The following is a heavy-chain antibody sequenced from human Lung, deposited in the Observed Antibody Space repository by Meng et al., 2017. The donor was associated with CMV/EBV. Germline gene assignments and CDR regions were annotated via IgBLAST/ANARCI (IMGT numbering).Heavy chain of an antibody. V-gene: IGHV1-2*06. CDR1: VHSFIDYD. CDR3: ARDGSLNGPNYYYYNGVDV. CDR2: INSYGGGT. Sequence: SVKVSXKASVHSFIDYDIHWVRRAPGQGLEWMGRINSYGGGTNYAQQFRGRVTMTRDTSTDTAYMELSRLTSGDTAVYYCARDGSLNGPNYYYYNGVDVWGLGXTVTVSS. J-gene: IGHJ6*02. D-gene: IGHD2-2*03.